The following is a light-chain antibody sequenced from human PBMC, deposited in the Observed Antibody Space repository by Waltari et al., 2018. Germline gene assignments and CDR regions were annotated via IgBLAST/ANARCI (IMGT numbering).Light chain of an antibody. CDR3: QQVNSFPRT. CDR2: DAS. V-gene: IGKV1-12*01. Sequence: DTQLTQSSSSVSASVGDSVSLICRASQGISSRLAWSQQKPGKAPKLLIYDASSWHSGVPSRFSGSGSGTDFTLTIRSLQPEDFATYYCQQVNSFPRTFGQGTKVEVK. J-gene: IGKJ1*01. CDR1: QGISSR.